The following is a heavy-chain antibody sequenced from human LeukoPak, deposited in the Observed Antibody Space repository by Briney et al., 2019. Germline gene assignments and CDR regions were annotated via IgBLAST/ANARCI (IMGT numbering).Heavy chain of an antibody. J-gene: IGHJ3*02. D-gene: IGHD1-26*01. V-gene: IGHV5-51*01. CDR3: ARHGPEWELGLADI. CDR2: IYPGDSDT. CDR1: GYSFTDYW. Sequence: GESLKISCKGSGYSFTDYWIGWVRQMPGKGLEWMGIIYPGDSDTRYSPSFPDQVTISADKSISTAYLQWSSLKASDTAMYYCARHGPEWELGLADIWGQGTMVTVSS.